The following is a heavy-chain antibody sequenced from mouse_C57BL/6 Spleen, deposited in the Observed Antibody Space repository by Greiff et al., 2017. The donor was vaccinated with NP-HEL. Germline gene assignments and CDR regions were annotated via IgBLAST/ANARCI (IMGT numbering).Heavy chain of an antibody. CDR1: GYTFTSYW. D-gene: IGHD1-1*01. J-gene: IGHJ2*01. CDR2: IDPSDSYT. Sequence: VQLQQPGAELVMPGASVKLSCKASGYTFTSYWMHWVKQRPGQGLEWIGEIDPSDSYTNYNQKFKGKSTLTVDKSSSTAYMQLSSLTSEDSAVYYCVLLLRDYFDYWGQGTTLTVSS. CDR3: VLLLRDYFDY. V-gene: IGHV1-69*01.